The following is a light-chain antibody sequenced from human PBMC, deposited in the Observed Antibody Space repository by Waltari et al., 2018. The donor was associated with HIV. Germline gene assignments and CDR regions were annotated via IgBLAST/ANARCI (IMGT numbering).Light chain of an antibody. CDR3: QQYYNWPPTWT. CDR1: QSVTSN. V-gene: IGKV3-15*01. Sequence: EIVMTQSPATLSVSPGERATLSSRAGQSVTSNFAWDQQRPGQAPRFLISWASTRATDSPARFSGSGSGTEVTLTISSLQSEDFAVYYCQQYYNWPPTWTFGQGTRVEIK. CDR2: WAS. J-gene: IGKJ1*01.